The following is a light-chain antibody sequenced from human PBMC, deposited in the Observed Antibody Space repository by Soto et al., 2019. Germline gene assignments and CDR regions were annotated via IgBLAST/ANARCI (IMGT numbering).Light chain of an antibody. CDR2: GAS. Sequence: EIVLTQSPGTLSLSPGERATLSCRASQTVTNNYLAWYQQKPGQAPRLVMSGASSRATGIPDRFSGGGSETDFTLTISRLEPEDFAVYYCQQYDSSYTFGQGTKLVMK. V-gene: IGKV3-20*01. J-gene: IGKJ2*01. CDR3: QQYDSSYT. CDR1: QTVTNNY.